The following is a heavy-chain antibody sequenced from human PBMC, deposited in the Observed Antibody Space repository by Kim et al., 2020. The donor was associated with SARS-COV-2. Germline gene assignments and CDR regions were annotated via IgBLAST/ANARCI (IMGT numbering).Heavy chain of an antibody. J-gene: IGHJ4*02. CDR3: ASYLNGGGRYSQFDS. D-gene: IGHD2-21*01. Sequence: AGPVKGRFTTSRDNSKNTLYLQMNSLRVEDTAVYFCASYLNGGGRYSQFDSWGQGILVSVSS. V-gene: IGHV3-23*01.